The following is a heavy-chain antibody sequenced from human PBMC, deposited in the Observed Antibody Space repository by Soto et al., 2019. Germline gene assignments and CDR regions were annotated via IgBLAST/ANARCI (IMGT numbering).Heavy chain of an antibody. CDR2: IHYGGST. CDR1: GGSIIDANYY. J-gene: IGHJ4*02. D-gene: IGHD3-22*01. CDR3: ARVNYESSGYYRLDY. V-gene: IGHV4-30-4*01. Sequence: LSLTCTVSGGSIIDANYYWNWIRQPPGKGLEWIGYIHYGGSTFYNPSLKSRVTISVDTSKNQFSLKLTSVTAADTAVFYCARVNYESSGYYRLDYWGQGTLVTVSS.